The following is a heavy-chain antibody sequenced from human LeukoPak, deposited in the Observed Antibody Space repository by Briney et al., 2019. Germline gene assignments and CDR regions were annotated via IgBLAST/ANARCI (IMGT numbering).Heavy chain of an antibody. J-gene: IGHJ4*02. V-gene: IGHV3-23*01. CDR2: VGNVGNT. D-gene: IGHD2-21*02. CDR1: GFTFSSYA. Sequence: PGGSLRLSCEASGFTFSSYAMSWVRQTPGKGLDWVSSVGNVGNTYYADSVKGRFTISRDESKHTVYLQMNSLRAEDTAVYYCAKRDSAYYFEYWGQGALVTVSS. CDR3: AKRDSAYYFEY.